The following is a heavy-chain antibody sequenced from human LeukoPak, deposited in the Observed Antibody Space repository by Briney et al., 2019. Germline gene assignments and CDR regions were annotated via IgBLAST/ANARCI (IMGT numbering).Heavy chain of an antibody. CDR1: GGAISSYY. CDR2: IYYSGTT. V-gene: IGHV4-59*01. J-gene: IGHJ4*02. Sequence: SETLSLTCTVSGGAISSYYWSWIRQSPGKGLEWSGYIYYSGTTNYNPSLKSRVTISVDTSRKQFSLKLSSVTAADTAFYYCARDRDGSAWYTFDYWGQGTLVTVSS. CDR3: ARDRDGSAWYTFDY. D-gene: IGHD6-19*01.